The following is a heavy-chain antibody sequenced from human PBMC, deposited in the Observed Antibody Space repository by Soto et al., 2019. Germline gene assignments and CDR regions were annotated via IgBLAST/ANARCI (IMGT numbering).Heavy chain of an antibody. V-gene: IGHV4-59*01. D-gene: IGHD2-15*01. CDR3: ARGQNIVVVVAATRSEYWFDP. CDR1: GCSISSYY. Sequence: SETLSLTCTVAGCSISSYYWSWIRQPPGKGLEWIGYIYYSGSTNYNPSLKSRVTISVDTSKNQFSLKLSSVTAADTAVYYCARGQNIVVVVAATRSEYWFDPWGQGTLVTVS. CDR2: IYYSGST. J-gene: IGHJ5*02.